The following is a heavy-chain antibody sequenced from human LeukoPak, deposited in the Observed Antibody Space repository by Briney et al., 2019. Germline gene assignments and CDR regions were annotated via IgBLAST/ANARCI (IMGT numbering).Heavy chain of an antibody. V-gene: IGHV3-53*04. CDR3: ARGRFTYDSSGSFDY. CDR2: IYSGGST. Sequence: GGSLRLSCAASGFTVSSNYMSWVRQAPGKGLEWVSVIYSGGSTYYADSVKGRFTISRHNSKNTLYLQMNSLRAGDTAVYYCARGRFTYDSSGSFDYWGQGTLVTVSS. J-gene: IGHJ4*02. CDR1: GFTVSSNY. D-gene: IGHD3-22*01.